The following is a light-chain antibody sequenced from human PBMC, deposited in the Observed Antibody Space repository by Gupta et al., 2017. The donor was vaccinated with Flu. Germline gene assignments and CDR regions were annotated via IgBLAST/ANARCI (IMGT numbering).Light chain of an antibody. Sequence: SYELTQPPSLSVSPGQTASITCSGDKLGDKYACWYQQKPGQSPVLVIYQDSKRPSVIPERFSGSNSGNTATLTISGTQAMDEADYYCQAWDSSTAVFGGGTKLTVL. CDR2: QDS. CDR3: QAWDSSTAV. J-gene: IGLJ3*02. CDR1: KLGDKY. V-gene: IGLV3-1*01.